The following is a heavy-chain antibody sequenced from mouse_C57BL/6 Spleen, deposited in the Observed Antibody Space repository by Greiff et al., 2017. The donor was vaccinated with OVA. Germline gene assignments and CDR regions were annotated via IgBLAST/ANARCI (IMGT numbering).Heavy chain of an antibody. V-gene: IGHV5-6*01. D-gene: IGHD1-1*02. Sequence: DVQLVESGGDLVKPGGSLKLSCAASGFTFSSYGMSWVRQTPDKRLEWVATISSGGSYTYYPDSVKGRFTISRDNAKNTLYLQMSSLKSEDTSMYDCARHGGWEGYYAMDYWGQGTSVTVSS. CDR1: GFTFSSYG. CDR3: ARHGGWEGYYAMDY. J-gene: IGHJ4*01. CDR2: ISSGGSYT.